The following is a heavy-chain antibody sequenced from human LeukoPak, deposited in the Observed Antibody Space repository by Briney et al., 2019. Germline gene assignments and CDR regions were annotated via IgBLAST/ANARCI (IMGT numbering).Heavy chain of an antibody. J-gene: IGHJ4*02. V-gene: IGHV4-61*02. CDR3: ARDPRDYDSSGLLDY. Sequence: SETLSLTCTVSGGSISSGSYYWSWIRQPAGKGLEWIGRIYTSGSTNYNPSLKSRVTISVDTSKNQFSLKLSSVTAADTAVYYCARDPRDYDSSGLLDYWGQGTLVTVSS. CDR2: IYTSGST. CDR1: GGSISSGSYY. D-gene: IGHD3-22*01.